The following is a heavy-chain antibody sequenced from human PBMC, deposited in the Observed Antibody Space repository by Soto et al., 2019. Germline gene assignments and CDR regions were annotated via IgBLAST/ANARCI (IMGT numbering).Heavy chain of an antibody. CDR2: ISSTTNTI. D-gene: IGHD4-17*01. Sequence: GSLRLSWAASGFPFSSYSMNWVRQAPGKGLEWISYISSTTNTIYYADSVNRRFIIASDNAKNSLYLQMDSLRDDDTAVYYCARVYGDYGYWGQGTLVTVSS. CDR1: GFPFSSYS. CDR3: ARVYGDYGY. J-gene: IGHJ4*02. V-gene: IGHV3-48*02.